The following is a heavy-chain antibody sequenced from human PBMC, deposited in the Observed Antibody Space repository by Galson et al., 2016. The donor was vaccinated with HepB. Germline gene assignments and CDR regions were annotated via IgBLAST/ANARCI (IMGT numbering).Heavy chain of an antibody. Sequence: SLRLSCAASGFTLSSYSMSWVRQAPGRGLDWVAFVSTSGTIIYYADSVKGRFTISRDNAKHSLSLQMNSLRDDDTAVYYCARTTTWSYYMDVWGRGTTVTVSS. V-gene: IGHV3-48*02. CDR2: VSTSGTII. D-gene: IGHD2-2*01. J-gene: IGHJ6*03. CDR1: GFTLSSYS. CDR3: ARTTTWSYYMDV.